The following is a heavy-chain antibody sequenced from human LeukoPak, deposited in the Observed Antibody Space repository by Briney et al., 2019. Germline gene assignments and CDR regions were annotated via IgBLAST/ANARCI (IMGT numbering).Heavy chain of an antibody. CDR1: GFTFTNNA. D-gene: IGHD5-18*01. J-gene: IGHJ4*02. CDR2: IGGGDVEI. Sequence: GGSLRLSCAMSGFTFTNNAMTWVRQAPGKGLEWVSTIGGGDVEIHYADSVKGRFTISRDNSKNTLYLQMNSLRAEDTAVYYCAKAAPGTTMVTFDYWGQGTLVTVSS. CDR3: AKAAPGTTMVTFDY. V-gene: IGHV3-23*01.